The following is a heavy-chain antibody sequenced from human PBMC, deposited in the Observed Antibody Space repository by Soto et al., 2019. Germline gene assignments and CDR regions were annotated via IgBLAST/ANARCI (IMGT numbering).Heavy chain of an antibody. J-gene: IGHJ6*02. CDR2: IYYSGST. D-gene: IGHD6-13*01. CDR1: GGSVSSGSYY. CDR3: ARGHAPWGHQLEYYYYYSGMDV. V-gene: IGHV4-61*01. Sequence: SETLSLPCTVSGGSVSSGSYYRSWIRQPPGKGLEWIGYIYYSGSTNYNPSLKSRVTISVDTSKNQFSLKLSSVTAADTAVYYCARGHAPWGHQLEYYYYYSGMDVWGQGTTVTVSS.